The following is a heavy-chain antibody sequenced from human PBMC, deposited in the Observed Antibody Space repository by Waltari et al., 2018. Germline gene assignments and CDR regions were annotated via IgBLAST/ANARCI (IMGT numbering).Heavy chain of an antibody. D-gene: IGHD3-3*01. CDR3: ARAEGPITIFGVAANWFDP. J-gene: IGHJ5*02. Sequence: QVQLQESGPGLVKPSETLSLTCTVSGGSISSYYWSWIRQPPGKGLEWIGYLYYSGSTNYNPSLKSRVTISVDTSKNQFSLKLSSVTAADTAVYYCARAEGPITIFGVAANWFDPWGQGTLVTVSS. CDR2: LYYSGST. V-gene: IGHV4-59*01. CDR1: GGSISSYY.